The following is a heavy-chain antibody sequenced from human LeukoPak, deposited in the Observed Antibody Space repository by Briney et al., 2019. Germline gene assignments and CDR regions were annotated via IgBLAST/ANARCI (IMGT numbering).Heavy chain of an antibody. Sequence: SVKVSCKASGGTFSSYAISWVRQAPGQGLEWMGGVIPIFGTANYAQKFQGRVTITADESTSTAYMELSSLRSEDTAVYYCARGRLGFLEWLPHDAFDIWGQGTMVTVSS. CDR2: VIPIFGTA. D-gene: IGHD3-3*01. J-gene: IGHJ3*02. V-gene: IGHV1-69*01. CDR1: GGTFSSYA. CDR3: ARGRLGFLEWLPHDAFDI.